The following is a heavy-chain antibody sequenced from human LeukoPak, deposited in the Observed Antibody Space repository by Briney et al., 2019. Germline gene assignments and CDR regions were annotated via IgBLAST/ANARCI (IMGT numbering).Heavy chain of an antibody. CDR1: GFTFSRYW. CDR2: ISYDGPNK. V-gene: IGHV3-30*03. D-gene: IGHD6-19*01. Sequence: GGSLRLSCVASGFTFSRYWMHWVRQAPGKGLEWVAAISYDGPNKRYADSVKGRFTISRDNSKNTLYLQTNSLRAEDTAVYYCARGVRIAVAGYIDYWGQGTLVTVSS. J-gene: IGHJ4*02. CDR3: ARGVRIAVAGYIDY.